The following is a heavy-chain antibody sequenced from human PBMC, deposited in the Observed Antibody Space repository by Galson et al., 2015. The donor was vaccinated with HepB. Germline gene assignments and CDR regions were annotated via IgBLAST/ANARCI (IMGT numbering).Heavy chain of an antibody. CDR3: TTSIGVTITMVRGVIIPDAVDI. D-gene: IGHD3-10*01. J-gene: IGHJ3*02. V-gene: IGHV3-15*07. Sequence: SLRLSCAASGFTFSNAWMNWVRQAPGKGLEWVGRIKSKTDGGTTDYAAPVKGRFTISRDDSKNTLYLQMNSLKTEDTAVYYCTTSIGVTITMVRGVIIPDAVDIWGQGTMVTVSS. CDR1: GFTFSNAW. CDR2: IKSKTDGGTT.